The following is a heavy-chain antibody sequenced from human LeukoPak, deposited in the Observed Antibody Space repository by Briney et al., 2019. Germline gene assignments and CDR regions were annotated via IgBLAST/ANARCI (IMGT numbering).Heavy chain of an antibody. V-gene: IGHV3-64*01. Sequence: GGSLRLSCAASGFTFSSYAMHWVRQAPGKGLEYVSAISSNGGSTYYANSVKGRFTISRDNSKNTLYLQMGSLRAEDTALYYCARGRVILPAADFDYWGQGTLVTVSS. CDR2: ISSNGGST. J-gene: IGHJ4*02. CDR3: ARGRVILPAADFDY. CDR1: GFTFSSYA. D-gene: IGHD2-2*01.